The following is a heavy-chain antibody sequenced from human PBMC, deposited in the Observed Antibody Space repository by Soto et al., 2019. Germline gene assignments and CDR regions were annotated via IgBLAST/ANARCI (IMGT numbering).Heavy chain of an antibody. Sequence: ASVKVSCKASGYTFTSYAMHWVRQAPGQRLEWMGWINAGNGNTKYSQKFQGRVTITRDTSASTAYMELSSLRSEDTAVYYCASLRGYYDSSGYYESHYGMDVCGEGTTVTVYS. CDR1: GYTFTSYA. V-gene: IGHV1-3*01. CDR2: INAGNGNT. D-gene: IGHD3-22*01. CDR3: ASLRGYYDSSGYYESHYGMDV. J-gene: IGHJ6*04.